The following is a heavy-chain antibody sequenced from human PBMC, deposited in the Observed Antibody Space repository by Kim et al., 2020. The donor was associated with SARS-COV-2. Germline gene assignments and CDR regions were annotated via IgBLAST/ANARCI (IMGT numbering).Heavy chain of an antibody. D-gene: IGHD1-1*01. CDR3: ARGWAELPSATTRDDAFDI. CDR1: GFTCRDYY. Sequence: GGSLRLSCAASGFTCRDYYMSWFRQTPGKGLEWVSYISRVDSTVNYADSVKGRFTISRDNGMNSLYLHMNNLRVDDTGVYFCARGWAELPSATTRDDAFDIWGQGTVVTVSS. V-gene: IGHV3-11*04. CDR2: ISRVDSTV. J-gene: IGHJ3*02.